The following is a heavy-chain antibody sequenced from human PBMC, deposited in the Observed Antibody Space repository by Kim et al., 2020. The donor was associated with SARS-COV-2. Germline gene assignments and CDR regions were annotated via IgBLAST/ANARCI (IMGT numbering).Heavy chain of an antibody. CDR2: INPNSGGT. J-gene: IGHJ1*01. CDR1: GYTFTGYY. CDR3: VRGGGGVVVPAVLLFQH. V-gene: IGHV1-2*02. Sequence: ASVKVSCKASGYTFTGYYIHWVRQAPGQGLEWMGWINPNSGGTNYAQRFQGRVTMTRDTSISTAYMELSGLRSDDTAVFYCVRGGGGVVVPAVLLFQHWG. D-gene: IGHD2-21*01.